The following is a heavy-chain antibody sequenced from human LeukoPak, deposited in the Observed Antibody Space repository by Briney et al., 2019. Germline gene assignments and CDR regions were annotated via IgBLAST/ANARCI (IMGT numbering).Heavy chain of an antibody. CDR3: ARTGVGGGYRFDY. D-gene: IGHD1-26*01. Sequence: PGGSLRLSCAASDFTFSNYAMTWVRQAPGKGLEWVSGISGSGGSTYYADSVRGRFTISRDNFKNTMYMQMNSLRAEDTAIYYCARTGVGGGYRFDYWGQGTLVTVSS. J-gene: IGHJ4*02. CDR1: DFTFSNYA. V-gene: IGHV3-23*01. CDR2: ISGSGGST.